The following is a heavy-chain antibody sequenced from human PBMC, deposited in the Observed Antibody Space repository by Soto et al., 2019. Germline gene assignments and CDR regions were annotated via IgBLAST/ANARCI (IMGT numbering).Heavy chain of an antibody. Sequence: SETLSLPCAVYGGSFSAYYWSWVRQPPGKGLEWIGEIIHSESTKYNPSLKSLFTISVDTSKNQFSLKLSSVTAAYTAVYYCARQRPTDGRWEFANYYGMDVWGQGTPVTVSS. V-gene: IGHV4-34*12. D-gene: IGHD1-26*01. J-gene: IGHJ6*02. CDR2: IIHSEST. CDR3: ARQRPTDGRWEFANYYGMDV. CDR1: GGSFSAYY.